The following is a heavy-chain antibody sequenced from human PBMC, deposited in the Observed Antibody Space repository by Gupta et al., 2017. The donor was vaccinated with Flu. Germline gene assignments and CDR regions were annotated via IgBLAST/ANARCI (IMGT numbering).Heavy chain of an antibody. J-gene: IGHJ6*03. CDR1: TFSDYY. V-gene: IGHV3-11*01. CDR2: ISSSRSTI. Sequence: TFSDYYMSWIRQAPGKGRQWVSYISSSRSTIYYADFVKGRFTISRDDAKKSLYLQMNSLRAEDTAVYYCARVCRGYYYVDVWGKGTTVTVSS. CDR3: ARVCRGYYYVDV.